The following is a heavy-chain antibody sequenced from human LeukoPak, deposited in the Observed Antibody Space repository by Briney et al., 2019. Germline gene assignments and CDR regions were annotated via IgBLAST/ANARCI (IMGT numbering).Heavy chain of an antibody. J-gene: IGHJ5*02. CDR3: AREGSGNNWFDP. Sequence: GGSLRLSCAASGFNFSNYAMSWVRQAPGKGLEWVSSISSSSSYIYYADSVKGRFTISRDNAKNSLYLQMNSLRAEDTAVYYCAREGSGNNWFDPWGQGTLVTVSS. V-gene: IGHV3-21*01. D-gene: IGHD1-26*01. CDR2: ISSSSSYI. CDR1: GFNFSNYA.